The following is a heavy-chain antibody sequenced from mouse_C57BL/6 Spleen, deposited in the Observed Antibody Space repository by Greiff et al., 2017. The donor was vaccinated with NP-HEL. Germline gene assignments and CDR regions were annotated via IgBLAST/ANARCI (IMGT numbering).Heavy chain of an antibody. CDR2: IYPGDGDT. V-gene: IGHV1-82*01. J-gene: IGHJ2*01. D-gene: IGHD1-1*01. CDR1: GYAFSSSW. Sequence: VKLMESGPELVKPGASVKISCKASGYAFSSSWMNWVKQRPGKGLEWIGRIYPGDGDTNYNGKFKGKATLTADKSSSTAYMQLSSLTSEDSAVYFCAREARYYFDYWGQGTTLTVSS. CDR3: AREARYYFDY.